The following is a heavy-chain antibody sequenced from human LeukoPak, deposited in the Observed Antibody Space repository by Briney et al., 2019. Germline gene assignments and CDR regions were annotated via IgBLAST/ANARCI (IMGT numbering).Heavy chain of an antibody. V-gene: IGHV4-61*08. J-gene: IGHJ2*01. CDR3: ASSRKDL. Sequence: SETLSLTCTVSGGSISSGGYYWSWIRQPPGKGLEWIGEINHSGSTNYNPSLKSRVTISVDTSKNQFSLNLSSVTAADTAVYYCASSRKDLWGRGTLVTVSS. CDR1: GGSISSGGYY. CDR2: INHSGST.